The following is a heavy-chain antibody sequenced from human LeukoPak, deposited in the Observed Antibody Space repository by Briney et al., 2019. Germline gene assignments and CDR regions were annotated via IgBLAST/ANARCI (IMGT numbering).Heavy chain of an antibody. V-gene: IGHV3-30-3*01. D-gene: IGHD4-23*01. CDR2: ISYDGSNK. J-gene: IGHJ6*02. Sequence: GGSLTLSCAASGFTFSSYAMHWVRQAPGKGLEWVAVISYDGSNKYYAVSVKGRFTISRDNSKNTLYLQMNRLRAEDTAVYYCARDAPSLGGNAYGMVVSGQGTTVTVSS. CDR1: GFTFSSYA. CDR3: ARDAPSLGGNAYGMVV.